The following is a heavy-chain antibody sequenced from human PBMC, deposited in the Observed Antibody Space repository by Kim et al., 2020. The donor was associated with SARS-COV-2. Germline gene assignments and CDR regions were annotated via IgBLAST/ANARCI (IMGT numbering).Heavy chain of an antibody. CDR3: SSMVAAAAY. V-gene: IGHV3-21*01. Sequence: SYIYYPDSVQGRFTISRDNAKNSLYLQMIILRAEDTAVDYCSSMVAAAAYWGQGTLVTVSS. J-gene: IGHJ4*02. D-gene: IGHD6-13*01. CDR2: SYI.